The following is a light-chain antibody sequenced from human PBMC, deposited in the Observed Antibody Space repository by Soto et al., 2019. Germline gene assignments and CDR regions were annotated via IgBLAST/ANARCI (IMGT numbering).Light chain of an antibody. CDR3: QYYGSSPFT. J-gene: IGKJ3*01. Sequence: EIVLTQSPGTLSLSPGERATLSCKASQSVSSSVLAWYQQKAGQAPRLLIYGASTRATGIPDKFSGSGSGTDFTLTISGLEPADFAMYYCQYYGSSPFTFGPGTKVDIK. CDR2: GAS. CDR1: QSVSSSV. V-gene: IGKV3-20*01.